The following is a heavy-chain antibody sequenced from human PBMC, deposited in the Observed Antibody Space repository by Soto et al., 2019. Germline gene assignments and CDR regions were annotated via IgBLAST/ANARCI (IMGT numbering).Heavy chain of an antibody. CDR1: GGSFSGYY. CDR3: ARGKNDFWSGYYPPLFYYYYHGMDV. D-gene: IGHD3-3*01. Sequence: SETLSLTCAVYGGSFSGYYWSWIRQPPGKGLEWIGEINHSGSTNYNPSLKSRVTISVDTYKNQFSPKLSSVTAADTAVYSCARGKNDFWSGYYPPLFYYYYHGMDVWGQGTTVTVSS. CDR2: INHSGST. J-gene: IGHJ6*02. V-gene: IGHV4-34*01.